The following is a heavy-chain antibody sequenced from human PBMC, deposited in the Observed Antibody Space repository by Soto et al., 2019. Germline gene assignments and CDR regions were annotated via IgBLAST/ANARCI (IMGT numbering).Heavy chain of an antibody. V-gene: IGHV3-23*01. CDR1: GFTFSNYA. CDR3: TTDLGVVVVITPQSDY. Sequence: PGGSLRLSCAASGFTFSNYAMGWVRQAPGKGLEWVSTVSGSGDTSYYAQSVKGRFTISRDNSKNTLFLQMNSLKTEDSAVYYCTTDLGVVVVITPQSDYWGQGTLVTVSS. CDR2: VSGSGDTS. J-gene: IGHJ4*02. D-gene: IGHD3-22*01.